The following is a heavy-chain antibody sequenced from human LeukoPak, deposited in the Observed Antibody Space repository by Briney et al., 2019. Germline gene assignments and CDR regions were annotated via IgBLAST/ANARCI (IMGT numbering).Heavy chain of an antibody. V-gene: IGHV3-21*01. CDR3: ARDPPPGYCSGGSCAYYYYGMDV. D-gene: IGHD2-15*01. Sequence: GGSLRLSCAASGFTFSSYSMNWVRQAPGEGLEWVSSISSSSSYIYYADSVKGRFTISRDNAKNSLYLQMNSLRAEDTAVYYCARDPPPGYCSGGSCAYYYYGMDVWGQGTTVTVSS. J-gene: IGHJ6*02. CDR1: GFTFSSYS. CDR2: ISSSSSYI.